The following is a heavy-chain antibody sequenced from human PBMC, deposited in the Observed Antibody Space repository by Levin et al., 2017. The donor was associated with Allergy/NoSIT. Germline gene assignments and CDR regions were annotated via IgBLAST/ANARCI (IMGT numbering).Heavy chain of an antibody. Sequence: PGGSLRLSCAASGFTFSNYAMSWVRQAPGTGLEWVSAITNSGRTYYADSVKGRFTVSRDNSKNMLYLQMNSLRADDTAVYYCVKEMTTVIPVFDYWGQGTLVTVSS. CDR1: GFTFSNYA. V-gene: IGHV3-23*01. J-gene: IGHJ4*02. CDR2: ITNSGRT. D-gene: IGHD4-17*01. CDR3: VKEMTTVIPVFDY.